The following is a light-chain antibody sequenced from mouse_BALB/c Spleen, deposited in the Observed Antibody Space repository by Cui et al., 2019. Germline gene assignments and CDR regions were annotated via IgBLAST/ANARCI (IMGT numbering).Light chain of an antibody. Sequence: QIVLTQSPALMSACPGEKVTMTCSASSSVSYMYWYQQKPRSSPKPWIYLTSNLASGVPARFSGSGSGTSYSLTISSMEAEDAATYYCQQWSSNPPTFGAGTKLELK. J-gene: IGKJ5*01. CDR3: QQWSSNPPT. V-gene: IGKV4-68*01. CDR2: LTS. CDR1: SSVSY.